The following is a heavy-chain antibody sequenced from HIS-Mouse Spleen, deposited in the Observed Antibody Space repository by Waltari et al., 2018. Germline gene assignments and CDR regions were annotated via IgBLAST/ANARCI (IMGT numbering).Heavy chain of an antibody. J-gene: IGHJ4*02. CDR2: INHSGSA. CDR1: GGSFSGYY. Sequence: QVQLLQWGAGLLKPSETLSLTCAVYGGSFSGYYWSWIRQPPGKGLEWIGEINHSGSANYNPSLKSRITISVDTSKNQFSLKLSSVTAADTAVYYCAGYNWNYGTDYWGQGTLVTVSS. D-gene: IGHD1-7*01. CDR3: AGYNWNYGTDY. V-gene: IGHV4-34*01.